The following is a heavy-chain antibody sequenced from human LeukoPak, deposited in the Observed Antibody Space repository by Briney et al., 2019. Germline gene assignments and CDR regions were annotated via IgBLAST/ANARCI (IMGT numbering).Heavy chain of an antibody. CDR3: ARDMSDHSSGWYYYYGMDV. J-gene: IGHJ6*02. CDR2: IKQDGSEK. V-gene: IGHV3-7*01. D-gene: IGHD6-19*01. Sequence: GGSLRLSCAASGFTFSSYWMSWVRQAPGKGLEWVANIKQDGSEKYYVDSVKGRFTISRDNAKNSLYLQMNSLRAEDTAVYYCARDMSDHSSGWYYYYGMDVWGQGTTVTASS. CDR1: GFTFSSYW.